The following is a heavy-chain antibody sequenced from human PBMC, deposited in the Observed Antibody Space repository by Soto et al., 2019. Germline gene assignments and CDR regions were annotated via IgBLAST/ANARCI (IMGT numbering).Heavy chain of an antibody. CDR1: GDSINDYY. Sequence: QVQLHESGPGLVKPSETLSLTCSISGDSINDYYWSWIRQPPGKALEWIGYIYFSGSTQYSPSLSSRVTMSIDTSKKEFSLRLASVTAADTAVYYCARSFGTPGSNINYWGQGTLV. V-gene: IGHV4-59*01. CDR3: ARSFGTPGSNINY. J-gene: IGHJ4*02. CDR2: IYFSGST. D-gene: IGHD3-10*01.